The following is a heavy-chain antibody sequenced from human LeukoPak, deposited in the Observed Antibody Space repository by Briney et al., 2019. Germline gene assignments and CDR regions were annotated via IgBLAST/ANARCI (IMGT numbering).Heavy chain of an antibody. Sequence: ASVKVSCKASGYTFTSYYMHWVRQAPGKGLEWMGIINPSGGSTSYAQKFQGRVTMTRDMSTSTVYMELSSLRSEDTALYYCAKRRWGGSGSPDHWGQGTLVTVAS. CDR3: AKRRWGGSGSPDH. CDR1: GYTFTSYY. J-gene: IGHJ5*02. D-gene: IGHD3-10*01. V-gene: IGHV1-46*01. CDR2: INPSGGST.